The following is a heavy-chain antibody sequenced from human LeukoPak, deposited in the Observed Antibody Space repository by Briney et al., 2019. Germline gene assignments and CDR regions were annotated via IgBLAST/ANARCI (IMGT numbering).Heavy chain of an antibody. J-gene: IGHJ4*02. V-gene: IGHV3-33*01. CDR2: IWYDGSNK. CDR1: GFTFSSYG. CDR3: ARDDYGTTDY. D-gene: IGHD4-17*01. Sequence: GRSLRLSCAASGFTFSSYGMHWVRQAPGKGLEWVAVIWYDGSNKYYADSVKGRFTISGDNSKNTLYLQMNSLRAEDTAVYYCARDDYGTTDYWGQGTLVTVSS.